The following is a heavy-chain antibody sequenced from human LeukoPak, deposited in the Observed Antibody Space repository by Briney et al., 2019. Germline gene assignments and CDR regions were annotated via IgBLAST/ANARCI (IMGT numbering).Heavy chain of an antibody. CDR2: IYSSGST. D-gene: IGHD3-16*01. CDR3: ARGLEVGPHNWFDP. J-gene: IGHJ5*02. Sequence: SETLSLTCNVSGGSIRGYYWSWIRQPPGKGLEWIGYIYSSGSTNYNPSLKSRVTISVDTSKNQFSLKLSSVTAADTAVYYCARGLEVGPHNWFDPWGQGTLVTVSS. CDR1: GGSIRGYY. V-gene: IGHV4-59*01.